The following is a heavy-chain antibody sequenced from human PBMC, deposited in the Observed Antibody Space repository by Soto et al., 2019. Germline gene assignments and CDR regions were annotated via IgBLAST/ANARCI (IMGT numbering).Heavy chain of an antibody. CDR2: IYHSGST. V-gene: IGHV4-30-2*01. CDR3: VRGRRISWGYGMED. D-gene: IGHD5-12*01. Sequence: CFTCAVSGGSISSGGYSWSWIRQPPGKGLEWLGYIYHSGSTYYNPSLKSRVTISVDRSKNQFSLKLSSVTAAVTAVYYCVRGRRISWGYGMEDWGQGTTVTVSS. J-gene: IGHJ6*01. CDR1: GGSISSGGYS.